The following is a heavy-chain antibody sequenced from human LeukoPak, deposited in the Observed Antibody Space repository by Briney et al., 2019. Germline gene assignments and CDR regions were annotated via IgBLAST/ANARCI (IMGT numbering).Heavy chain of an antibody. CDR3: AKTGQRVYDILTLPRGYFDY. CDR2: ISGSGGST. CDR1: GFTFSSYA. Sequence: PGGSLRLSCAASGFTFSSYAMSWVRQAPGKGLEWVSAISGSGGSTYYADSVKGRFTISRDNSKNTLYLQMNSLRAEDTAVYYCAKTGQRVYDILTLPRGYFDYWGQGTLVTVSS. D-gene: IGHD3-9*01. J-gene: IGHJ4*02. V-gene: IGHV3-23*01.